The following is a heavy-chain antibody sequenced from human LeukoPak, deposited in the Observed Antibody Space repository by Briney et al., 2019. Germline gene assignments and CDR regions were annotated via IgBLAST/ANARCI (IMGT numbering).Heavy chain of an antibody. D-gene: IGHD3-22*01. CDR1: GFTFSSYA. Sequence: GGFLRLSCAASGFTFSSYAMSWVREAPGKGLEWVSAISGRGGSTYYADSVKGRFTISGDNSKNTLCLQMNSLRAEDTAVYYCAKVSLLSGYYYGYWGQGTLGTGSS. V-gene: IGHV3-23*01. CDR2: ISGRGGST. J-gene: IGHJ4*02. CDR3: AKVSLLSGYYYGY.